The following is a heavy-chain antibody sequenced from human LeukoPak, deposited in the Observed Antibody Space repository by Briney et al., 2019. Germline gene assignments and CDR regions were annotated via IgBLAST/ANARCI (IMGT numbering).Heavy chain of an antibody. Sequence: GGSLRLSCAASGFTFSSYSMNGVRQAPGKGLEWVSSISSSSSYIYYADSVKGRFTISRDNAKNSLYLQMNSLRAEDTAVYYCARDERLTGTPDAFDIWGQGTMVTVSS. CDR2: ISSSSSYI. CDR1: GFTFSSYS. J-gene: IGHJ3*02. D-gene: IGHD1-20*01. V-gene: IGHV3-21*01. CDR3: ARDERLTGTPDAFDI.